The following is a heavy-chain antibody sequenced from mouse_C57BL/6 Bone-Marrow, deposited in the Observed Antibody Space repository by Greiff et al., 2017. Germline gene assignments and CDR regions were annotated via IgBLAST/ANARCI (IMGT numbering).Heavy chain of an antibody. D-gene: IGHD1-1*01. CDR2: IYPGNSDT. CDR1: GYTFTSYW. CDR3: TRVDYYGSSGDY. J-gene: IGHJ4*01. V-gene: IGHV1-5*01. Sequence: VQLQQSGPVLARPGASVKMSCKTSGYTFTSYWMHWVKQRPGQGLEWIGAIYPGNSDTSYNQKFKGKAKLTAVTSASTAYMELSSLTNEDSAVYYCTRVDYYGSSGDYWGQGTSVTVSS.